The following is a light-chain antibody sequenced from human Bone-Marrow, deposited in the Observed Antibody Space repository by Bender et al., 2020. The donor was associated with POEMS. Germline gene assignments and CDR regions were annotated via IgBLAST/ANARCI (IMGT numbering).Light chain of an antibody. J-gene: IGLJ2*01. CDR2: DVN. CDR1: GSDVGGYDY. Sequence: QSALTQPASVSGSPGQSITIPCTGTGSDVGGYDYVSWYQHHPGTAPKILIFDVNDRPSGVSPRFSGSKSGNMASLAISGLRSEDEAEYYCAAWDDSLSGHVVFGGGTKLTVL. V-gene: IGLV2-14*03. CDR3: AAWDDSLSGHVV.